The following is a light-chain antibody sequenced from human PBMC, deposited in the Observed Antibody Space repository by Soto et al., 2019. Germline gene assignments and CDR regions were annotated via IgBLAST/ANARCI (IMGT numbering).Light chain of an antibody. Sequence: EIVLTQSPGTLSLSPGERATLSCRASQSVSGSYLAWYQQKPGQAPRLLISGASNRATGIPDRFSGSGSGTDFTLSISSLEPEDFAVYYCQQYGSTPPLTFGGGTKVEIK. CDR2: GAS. CDR3: QQYGSTPPLT. J-gene: IGKJ4*01. V-gene: IGKV3-20*01. CDR1: QSVSGSY.